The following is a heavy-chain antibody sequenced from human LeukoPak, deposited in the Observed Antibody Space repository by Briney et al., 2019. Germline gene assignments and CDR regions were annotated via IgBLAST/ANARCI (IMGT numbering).Heavy chain of an antibody. CDR1: GFTFSNYA. CDR3: TRDDYGETFDY. D-gene: IGHD4/OR15-4a*01. V-gene: IGHV3-23*01. Sequence: PGGSLRLSCAASGFTFSNYAMSWVRQAPGKGLEWVSAISGSGGSIYYTDSVKGRFTISRDNSKNTLYVQMNSLRAEDTAVYYCTRDDYGETFDYWGQGTLVTVSS. CDR2: ISGSGGSI. J-gene: IGHJ4*02.